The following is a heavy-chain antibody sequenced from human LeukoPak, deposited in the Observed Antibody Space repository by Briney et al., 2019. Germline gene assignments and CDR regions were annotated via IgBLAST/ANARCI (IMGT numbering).Heavy chain of an antibody. CDR3: ARSELLWFGGVNSGFDY. V-gene: IGHV4-61*08. Sequence: SETLSLTCTVSGGSVSGASVGRGAHFWNWIRQAPGKGLEWIGYIYQSGSTYFNPSLKSRVSISVDTSENQFSLKLSPVTAADTAVYYCARSELLWFGGVNSGFDYWGQGTLVTVSS. D-gene: IGHD3-10*01. CDR1: GASVGRGAHF. CDR2: IYQSGST. J-gene: IGHJ4*02.